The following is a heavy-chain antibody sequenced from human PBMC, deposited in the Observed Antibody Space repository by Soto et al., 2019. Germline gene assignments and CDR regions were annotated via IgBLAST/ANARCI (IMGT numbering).Heavy chain of an antibody. J-gene: IGHJ4*02. CDR2: MIINSVAT. D-gene: IGHD6-13*01. V-gene: IGHV1-8*01. Sequence: QGQVVQSGAEVKKPGASVKVSCKASGYTFTTNDINWVRQAPGQGLEWMGWMIINSVATGHAQRFQGRVTMTGDTSTSTAYMELSGLTSEVTAIYYCATYQTGAAFTNWGQGTLVSVSS. CDR3: ATYQTGAAFTN. CDR1: GYTFTTND.